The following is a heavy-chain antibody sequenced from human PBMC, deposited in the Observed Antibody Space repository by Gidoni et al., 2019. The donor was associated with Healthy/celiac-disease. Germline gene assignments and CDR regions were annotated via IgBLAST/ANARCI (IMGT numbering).Heavy chain of an antibody. J-gene: IGHJ5*02. CDR1: GFTFSSYA. D-gene: IGHD1-20*01. CDR3: AKSLGIITGTTNWFDP. Sequence: EVPLLESGGGLVQPGGSLRLSCAASGFTFSSYAMGWVRQAPGKGLEWVSAIRGSGGSTYYADSVKGRFTISRDNSKNTLYLQMNSLRAEDTAVYYCAKSLGIITGTTNWFDPWGQGTLVTVSS. CDR2: IRGSGGST. V-gene: IGHV3-23*01.